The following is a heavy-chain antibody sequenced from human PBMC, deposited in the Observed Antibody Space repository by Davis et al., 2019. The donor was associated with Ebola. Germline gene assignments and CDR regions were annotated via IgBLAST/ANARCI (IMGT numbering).Heavy chain of an antibody. D-gene: IGHD6-19*01. CDR2: IYYSGST. CDR3: ASRDSSGWYGDAFDI. Sequence: PSETLSLTCTVSGGSISSSSYYWGWIRQPPGKGLEWIGSIYYSGSTYYNPSLKSRVTISVDTSKNQFSLKLSSVTAADTAVYYCASRDSSGWYGDAFDIWGQGTMVTVSS. V-gene: IGHV4-39*07. CDR1: GGSISSSSYY. J-gene: IGHJ3*02.